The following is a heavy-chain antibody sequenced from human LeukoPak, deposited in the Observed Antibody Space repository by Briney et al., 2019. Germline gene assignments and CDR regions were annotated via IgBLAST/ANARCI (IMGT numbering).Heavy chain of an antibody. D-gene: IGHD6-19*01. CDR1: GGSISNYY. J-gene: IGHJ4*02. CDR3: ARGYSSGRIDS. Sequence: PSDTLSLTCTVSGGSISNYYWSWIRQPPGKGLEWIAYIYYTGSTNYNPSLKSRVTISVDTSKNQFSLKLSSVTAADTAVYHCARGYSSGRIDSWGQGTLVTVSS. CDR2: IYYTGST. V-gene: IGHV4-59*01.